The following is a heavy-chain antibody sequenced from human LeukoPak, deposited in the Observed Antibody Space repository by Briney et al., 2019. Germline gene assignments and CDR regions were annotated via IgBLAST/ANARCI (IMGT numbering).Heavy chain of an antibody. V-gene: IGHV3-33*01. Sequence: QAGRSLRFSCAASGFTFSSDGMHWVRQAPGKGLEWVAVVWYDGSNKYYADSVKGRFTISRDNSKNTLYLQMNSLRAEDTAVYYCARDFSRAYSSGSYLTLHYWGQGTLVTVSS. J-gene: IGHJ4*02. CDR1: GFTFSSDG. CDR3: ARDFSRAYSSGSYLTLHY. D-gene: IGHD6-19*01. CDR2: VWYDGSNK.